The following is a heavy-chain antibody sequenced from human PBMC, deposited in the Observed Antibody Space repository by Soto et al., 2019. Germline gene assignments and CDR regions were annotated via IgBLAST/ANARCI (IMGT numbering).Heavy chain of an antibody. CDR2: FHPNGPT. J-gene: IGHJ6*02. Sequence: QLQLHESGPGLVKPSETLSLTCTVSGGSFSNTYFHWGWIRQPPGKGLEWIGSFHPNGPTSYNPSLNSRVTISVDTSKNQFSLILKSVTAADTAVYYCARVASLWGQGTTVTVSS. D-gene: IGHD5-12*01. V-gene: IGHV4-39*01. CDR1: GGSFSNTYFH. CDR3: ARVASL.